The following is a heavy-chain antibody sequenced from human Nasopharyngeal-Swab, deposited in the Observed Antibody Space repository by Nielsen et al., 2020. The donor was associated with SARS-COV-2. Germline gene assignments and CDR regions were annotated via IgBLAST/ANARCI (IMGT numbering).Heavy chain of an antibody. J-gene: IGHJ6*02. CDR3: ARDPGYYYGMNV. Sequence: GESLKISCAASGFSFSSYSMIWLRHTPGRGLEWVSHISPSSSTIFYADSVKGRFTISKDDAQNSMFLQMNSLRAEDSAVYYCARDPGYYYGMNVWGPGTTVTVS. CDR2: ISPSSSTI. CDR1: GFSFSSYS. V-gene: IGHV3-48*04.